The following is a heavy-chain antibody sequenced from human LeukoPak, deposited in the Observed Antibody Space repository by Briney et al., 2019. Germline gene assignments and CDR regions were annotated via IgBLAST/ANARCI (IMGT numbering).Heavy chain of an antibody. V-gene: IGHV3-48*01. Sequence: GGSLRLSCAASGFTFSSYSMNWVRQAPGKGLEWVSYISSSSSTIYYADSVKGRFTISRDNAKNSLSLQMNSLRPENTAVYYCARDRGLTPDLAYDIWGQGTMVTVSS. J-gene: IGHJ3*02. D-gene: IGHD3-10*01. CDR3: ARDRGLTPDLAYDI. CDR1: GFTFSSYS. CDR2: ISSSSSTI.